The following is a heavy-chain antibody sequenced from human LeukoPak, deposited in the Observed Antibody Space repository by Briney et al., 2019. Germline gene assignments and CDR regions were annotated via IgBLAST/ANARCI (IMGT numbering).Heavy chain of an antibody. Sequence: GGSLRLSCAASGFTFSTFSMNWVRQAPGKGLEWLSYIGGTTSDTYYADSVKGRFTISRDNAMNSVYLQMNSLRGEDTAVYYCARDFRYSFDYWGQGTLVTVSS. CDR2: IGGTTSDT. J-gene: IGHJ4*02. V-gene: IGHV3-48*01. CDR1: GFTFSTFS. D-gene: IGHD1-26*01. CDR3: ARDFRYSFDY.